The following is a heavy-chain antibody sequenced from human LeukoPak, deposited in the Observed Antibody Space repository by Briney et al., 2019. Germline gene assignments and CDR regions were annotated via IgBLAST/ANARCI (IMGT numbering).Heavy chain of an antibody. CDR2: ISWDGGST. Sequence: GGSLRLSCAASGFTFDDYAMHWVRQAPGKGLEWVSLISWDGGSTYYADSVKGRFTISRDNSKNSLYLQMNSLRAEDTALYYRAKAGYNIFDYWGQGTLVTVSS. CDR3: AKAGYNIFDY. CDR1: GFTFDDYA. V-gene: IGHV3-43D*03. J-gene: IGHJ4*02. D-gene: IGHD5-24*01.